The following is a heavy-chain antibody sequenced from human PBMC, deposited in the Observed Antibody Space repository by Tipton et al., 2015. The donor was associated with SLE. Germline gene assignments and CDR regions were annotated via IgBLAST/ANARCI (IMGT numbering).Heavy chain of an antibody. CDR1: GGSFSGYY. J-gene: IGHJ6*03. CDR2: INHSGST. CDR3: ARAPGLERSYFYYYYMDV. D-gene: IGHD1-1*01. Sequence: LRLSCAVYGGSFSGYYWSWIRQPPGKGLEWIGDINHSGSTNYNPSLKSRVTISVDTSKNQFLLRLSSATAADTAVYYCARAPGLERSYFYYYYMDVWGKGTTVTVSS. V-gene: IGHV4-34*01.